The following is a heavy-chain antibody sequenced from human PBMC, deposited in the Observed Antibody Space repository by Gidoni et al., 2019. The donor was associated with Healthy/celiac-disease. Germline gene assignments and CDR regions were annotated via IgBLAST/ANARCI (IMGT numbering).Heavy chain of an antibody. V-gene: IGHV3-21*01. CDR3: ARGEMYSGSYGTPFDY. Sequence: EGQLVESGGGLVKPGGSLRISCAASGFTFSRYSMNWVRPAPGKGLEWVSSISSSSSYIYYADSVKGRFTISRDNAKNSLYLQMNSLRAEDTAVYYCARGEMYSGSYGTPFDYWGQGTLVTVSS. CDR2: ISSSSSYI. D-gene: IGHD1-26*01. CDR1: GFTFSRYS. J-gene: IGHJ4*02.